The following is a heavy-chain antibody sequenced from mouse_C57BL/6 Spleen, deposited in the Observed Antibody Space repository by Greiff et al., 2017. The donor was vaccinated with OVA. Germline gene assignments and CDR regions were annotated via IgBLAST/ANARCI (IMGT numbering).Heavy chain of an antibody. D-gene: IGHD2-3*01. J-gene: IGHJ3*01. Sequence: LFHPLISIKLSFTSSLFTFIYYYMSWVRQVPEKGLEWVANINYDGSSTYYLDSLKSRFIISRDNAKNILYLQLSSLKSEDTAPDYCARDRGGDGYPFAYWGQGTLVTVSA. CDR1: LFTFIYYY. CDR3: ARDRGGDGYPFAY. V-gene: IGHV5-16*01. CDR2: INYDGSST.